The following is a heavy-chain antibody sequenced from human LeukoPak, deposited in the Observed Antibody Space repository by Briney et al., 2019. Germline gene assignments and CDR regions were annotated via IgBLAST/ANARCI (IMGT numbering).Heavy chain of an antibody. D-gene: IGHD3-10*01. J-gene: IGHJ6*02. Sequence: PGGSLRLSCTASEFTFSSYWMSWVRQAPGKGLEWVANIKQDGSEKDYVDSVKGRFTVSRDNAKNSLYLQMNSLRAEDTAVYYCARDPLPGPHGMDVWGQGTTVTVPS. CDR3: ARDPLPGPHGMDV. CDR1: EFTFSSYW. CDR2: IKQDGSEK. V-gene: IGHV3-7*01.